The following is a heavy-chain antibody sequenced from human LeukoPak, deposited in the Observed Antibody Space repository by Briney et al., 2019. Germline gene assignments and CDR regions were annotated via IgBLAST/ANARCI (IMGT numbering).Heavy chain of an antibody. CDR1: GFTFSSFS. D-gene: IGHD3-10*01. V-gene: IGHV3-21*01. CDR3: ARGYFQVYYMDV. CDR2: IRSSGSYI. Sequence: GGSLRLSCAASGFTFSSFSMNWDRQAPGKGLEWVSSIRSSGSYIYYADSVKGRFTISRDNAKNSLYLQMNSLRAEDTAVYYCARGYFQVYYMDVWGKGTTVTVSS. J-gene: IGHJ6*03.